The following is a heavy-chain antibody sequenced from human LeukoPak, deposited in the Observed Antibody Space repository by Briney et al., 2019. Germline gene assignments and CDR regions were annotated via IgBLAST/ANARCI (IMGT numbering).Heavy chain of an antibody. V-gene: IGHV4-4*07. J-gene: IGHJ3*02. CDR2: IYSTGST. D-gene: IGHD3-3*01. Sequence: SETLSLTCTVSGDSISSYYCNWIRQPAGKGLEYIGRIYSTGSTNYNPSLKSRVTMSADTSKNHFSLKLSSVTAADTAVYYCATTTSILAFDIWGQGTMVTVSS. CDR3: ATTTSILAFDI. CDR1: GDSISSYY.